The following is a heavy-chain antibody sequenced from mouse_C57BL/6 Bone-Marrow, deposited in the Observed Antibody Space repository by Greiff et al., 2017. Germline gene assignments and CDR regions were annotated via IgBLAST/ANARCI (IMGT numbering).Heavy chain of an antibody. CDR2: ISNGGGST. V-gene: IGHV5-12*01. D-gene: IGHD1-1*01. Sequence: EVKLQESGGGLVQPGGSLKLSCAASGFTFSDYYMYWVRQTPEKRLEWVAYISNGGGSTYYPDTVKGRFTISRDNAKNTLYLQMSRLKSEDTAMYYCARRNYYYGSSYGYAMDYWGQGTSVTVSS. CDR3: ARRNYYYGSSYGYAMDY. J-gene: IGHJ4*01. CDR1: GFTFSDYY.